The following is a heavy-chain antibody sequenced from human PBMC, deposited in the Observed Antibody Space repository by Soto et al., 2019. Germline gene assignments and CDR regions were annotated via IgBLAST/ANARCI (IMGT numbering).Heavy chain of an antibody. V-gene: IGHV3-9*01. D-gene: IGHD3-10*01. CDR3: AKDYSGSGTYYAFDF. J-gene: IGHJ4*02. CDR2: LSWNSGSI. CDR1: GFTFDDYA. Sequence: GGSLRLSCAASGFTFDDYAMHWVRQTPGKGLEWVSGLSWNSGSIGYADSVKGRFTISRDNAKNCVYLQMNSLRAEDTALYYCAKDYSGSGTYYAFDFWGQGTPVTVSS.